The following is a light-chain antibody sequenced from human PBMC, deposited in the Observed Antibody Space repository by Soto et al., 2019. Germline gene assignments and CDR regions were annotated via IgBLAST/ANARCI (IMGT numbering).Light chain of an antibody. Sequence: DIQMTQSASPLSASVGDRATITCRASQSISSWLAWYQQKPGKAPKLLLYKASSVESGVPSRFSGSGSGTDFTLNISSLQTDELTSDDCQHYHSQPRTSGQGTKVEIK. J-gene: IGKJ1*01. CDR1: QSISSW. CDR3: QHYHSQPRT. V-gene: IGKV1-5*03. CDR2: KAS.